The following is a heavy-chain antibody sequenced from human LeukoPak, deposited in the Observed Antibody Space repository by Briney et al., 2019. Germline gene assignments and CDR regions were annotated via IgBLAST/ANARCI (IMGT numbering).Heavy chain of an antibody. J-gene: IGHJ4*02. CDR3: ASKRWLQPFDY. D-gene: IGHD5-24*01. Sequence: SETLSLTCTVSGYSISSGYYWGWIRQPPGKGLEWIGSIYHSGSTYYNPSLKSRVTLSVDTSKNQFSPKLSSVTAADTAVYYCASKRWLQPFDYWGQGTLVTVSS. V-gene: IGHV4-38-2*02. CDR2: IYHSGST. CDR1: GYSISSGYY.